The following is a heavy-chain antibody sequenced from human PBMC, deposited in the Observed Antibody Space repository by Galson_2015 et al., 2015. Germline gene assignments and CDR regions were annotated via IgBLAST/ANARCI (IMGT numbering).Heavy chain of an antibody. V-gene: IGHV3-64*01. Sequence: SLRLSCAASGFTFSAYVMHWVRQAPGKGLEYVSGISSNGVSTSYANSVKGRFTISRDNSKNTLYLQMGRLRAEDMAVYYCARKGDSSGWYAFDYWGQGTLVTVSS. CDR2: ISSNGVST. J-gene: IGHJ4*02. CDR1: GFTFSAYV. CDR3: ARKGDSSGWYAFDY. D-gene: IGHD6-19*01.